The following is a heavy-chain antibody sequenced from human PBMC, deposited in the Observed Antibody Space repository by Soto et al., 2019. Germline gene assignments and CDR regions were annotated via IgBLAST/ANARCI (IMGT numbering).Heavy chain of an antibody. CDR2: VYSTGST. V-gene: IGHV4-39*01. D-gene: IGHD2-8*01. CDR3: ARSHYTYGLLIDY. CDR1: GDAITTNGYY. J-gene: IGHJ4*02. Sequence: SETLSRTCSVYGDAITTNGYYWGWIRQPPGKGLQWIGNVYSTGSTFSHPSLTSRVFISVDTSKNKFSLRLTSVTAADTAVYYCARSHYTYGLLIDYWGPGIMVTVSS.